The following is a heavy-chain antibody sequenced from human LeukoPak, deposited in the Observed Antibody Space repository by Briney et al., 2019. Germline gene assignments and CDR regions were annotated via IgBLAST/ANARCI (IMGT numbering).Heavy chain of an antibody. CDR3: ARGGILLHPIDY. CDR2: IYHTGST. Sequence: PSGTLSLTCAVSSGSISSSNWWSWVRQPPGKGLEWIGEIYHTGSTNYNPSLKSRVTISVDTSKNQFSLKLSSVTAADTAVYYCARGGILLHPIDYWGQGTLVTVSS. V-gene: IGHV4-4*02. J-gene: IGHJ4*02. D-gene: IGHD3-16*01. CDR1: SGSISSSNW.